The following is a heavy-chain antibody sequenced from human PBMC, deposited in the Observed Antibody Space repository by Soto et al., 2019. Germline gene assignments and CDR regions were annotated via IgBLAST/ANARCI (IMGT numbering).Heavy chain of an antibody. J-gene: IGHJ5*02. D-gene: IGHD5-18*01. Sequence: SETLSLTCTVSGGSISSYYWSWIRQPPGKGLEWIGYIYYSGSTNYNPSLKSRVTISVDTSKNQFSLKPSSVTAADTAVYYCARERGYKTSWFDPWGQGTLVTVSS. CDR1: GGSISSYY. CDR2: IYYSGST. V-gene: IGHV4-59*01. CDR3: ARERGYKTSWFDP.